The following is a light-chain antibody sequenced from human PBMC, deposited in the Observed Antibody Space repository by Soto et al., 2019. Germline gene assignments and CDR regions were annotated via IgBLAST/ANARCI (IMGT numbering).Light chain of an antibody. Sequence: QSVLTQPPSASGSPGQSVTISCTGTSSDVGGYNYVSWYQHHPGKAPKLIIYEVSKRPSGVPDRFSGSKSGDTASLTVSGLQAEDEADYHCISFGGSNNYVFGSGTKVTVL. V-gene: IGLV2-8*01. J-gene: IGLJ1*01. CDR1: SSDVGGYNY. CDR3: ISFGGSNNYV. CDR2: EVS.